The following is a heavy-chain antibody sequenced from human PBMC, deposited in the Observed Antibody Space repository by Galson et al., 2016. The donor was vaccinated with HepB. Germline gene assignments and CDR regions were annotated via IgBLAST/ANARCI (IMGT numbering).Heavy chain of an antibody. CDR2: ISGNGGST. D-gene: IGHD6-19*01. Sequence: SLRLSCAASEFTFSSYVMSWVRQAPGKGLEWVSTISGNGGSTYYADSVKGRFTISRDNSKNTLYLQMNSLRAEDTAVYYCARYGDEAGWNFHQWGQGTLVTVSS. CDR3: ARYGDEAGWNFHQ. CDR1: EFTFSSYV. V-gene: IGHV3-23*01. J-gene: IGHJ1*01.